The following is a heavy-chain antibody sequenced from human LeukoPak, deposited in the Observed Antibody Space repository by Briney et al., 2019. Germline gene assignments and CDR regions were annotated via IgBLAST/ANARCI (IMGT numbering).Heavy chain of an antibody. CDR2: IYTSGST. D-gene: IGHD4-17*01. V-gene: IGHV4-61*02. Sequence: SETLSLTCTVSGGSISSGGYYWSWIRQPAGKGLEWIGRIYTSGSTNYSPSLKSRVTISVDTSKNQFSLKLSSVTAADTAVYYCARVLRPDWYFDLWGRGTLVTVSS. CDR3: ARVLRPDWYFDL. CDR1: GGSISSGGYY. J-gene: IGHJ2*01.